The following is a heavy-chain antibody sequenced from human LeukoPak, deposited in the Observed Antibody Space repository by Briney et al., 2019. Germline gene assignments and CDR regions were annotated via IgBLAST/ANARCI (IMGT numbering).Heavy chain of an antibody. D-gene: IGHD3-10*01. CDR1: GFTFSSYG. V-gene: IGHV3-30*02. J-gene: IGHJ4*02. Sequence: PGGSLRLSCAASGFTFSSYGMHWVRQAPGKGLEWVAFIRYDGSNKYYADSVRGRFTISRDNIENTVFLQMNSLSSDDTAVYFCAKEEAWGVNAFDSWGQGTLVTVSS. CDR2: IRYDGSNK. CDR3: AKEEAWGVNAFDS.